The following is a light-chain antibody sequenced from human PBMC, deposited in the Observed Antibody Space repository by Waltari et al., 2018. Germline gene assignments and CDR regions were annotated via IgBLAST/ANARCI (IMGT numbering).Light chain of an antibody. J-gene: IGKJ5*01. CDR3: QQYNSYSST. CDR1: QTISSW. V-gene: IGKV1-5*03. Sequence: DIQMTQSPSTLSASVGDRVTITCRASQTISSWLHCYQQQPGKAPRLLIYRDSTLESGVPSRFTGSGSGTEFTLTISSLQPDDFATYDCQQYNSYSSTFGQGTRLEIK. CDR2: RDS.